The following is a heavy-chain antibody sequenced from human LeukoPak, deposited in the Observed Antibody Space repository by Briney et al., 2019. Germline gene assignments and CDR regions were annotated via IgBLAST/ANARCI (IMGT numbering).Heavy chain of an antibody. Sequence: GGSLRLSCAASGFTVSSNYMNWVRQAPGKGLEWVSIIYSGGDTYYAGSVKGRFTISRDNSKNTLYLQMNSSRPEDTAVYYCTRGPGSTWFSDYWGQGTLVTVSS. D-gene: IGHD6-13*01. CDR2: IYSGGDT. J-gene: IGHJ4*02. CDR3: TRGPGSTWFSDY. V-gene: IGHV3-66*02. CDR1: GFTVSSNY.